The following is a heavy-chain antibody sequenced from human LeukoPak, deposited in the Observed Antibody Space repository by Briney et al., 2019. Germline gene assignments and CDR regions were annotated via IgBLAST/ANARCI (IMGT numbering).Heavy chain of an antibody. V-gene: IGHV4-4*07. CDR3: ARGYSDASGRPDY. D-gene: IGHD1-26*01. Sequence: PSETLSLTCTVSGGSISSYYWSWIRQPAGKGLEWIGHLSYSGGTNYNPSLKSRVTMSVDTSNNRFSLKLSSVTAADTAIYYCARGYSDASGRPDYWGQGTLVTVSS. J-gene: IGHJ4*02. CDR1: GGSISSYY. CDR2: LSYSGGT.